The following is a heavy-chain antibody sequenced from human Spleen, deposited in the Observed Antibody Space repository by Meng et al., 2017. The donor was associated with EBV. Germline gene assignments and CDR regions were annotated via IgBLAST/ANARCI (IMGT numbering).Heavy chain of an antibody. CDR2: IYHGGDT. D-gene: IGHD3-22*01. J-gene: IGHJ4*02. V-gene: IGHV4-4*02. CDR1: GGSISSSTW. Sequence: QVQLRESGAGLVTPSGTLSLTGAVSGGSISSSTWWTWVRQPPGKGLEWIGEIYHGGDTNYNPSLKSRVTISVDKSKNQFSLKVRSVTAADTAVYYCARRGVDYYDSSAWGWGQGALVTVSS. CDR3: ARRGVDYYDSSAWG.